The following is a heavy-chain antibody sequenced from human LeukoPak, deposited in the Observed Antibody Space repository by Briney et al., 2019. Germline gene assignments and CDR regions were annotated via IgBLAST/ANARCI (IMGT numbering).Heavy chain of an antibody. CDR3: ARVGLLWFGEPLDGMDV. CDR2: TYYSGST. Sequence: SQTLSLTCTVSGGSISSGDYYWSWIRQPPGKGLEWIGYTYYSGSTYYNPSLKSRVTISVDTSKNQFSLKLSSVTAADTAVYYCARVGLLWFGEPLDGMDVWGKGTTITVSS. V-gene: IGHV4-30-4*01. D-gene: IGHD3-10*01. CDR1: GGSISSGDYY. J-gene: IGHJ6*04.